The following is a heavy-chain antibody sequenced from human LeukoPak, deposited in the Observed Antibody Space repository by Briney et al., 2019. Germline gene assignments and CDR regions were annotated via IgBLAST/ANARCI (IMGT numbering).Heavy chain of an antibody. J-gene: IGHJ4*02. V-gene: IGHV1-8*01. Sequence: ASVKVSYKASGYTFTSYDINWVRQATGQGLEWMGWMNPNSGNTGYAQKFQGRVTMTRNTSISTAYMELSSLRSEDTAVYYCAREGSGYRGFDYWGQGTLVTVSS. D-gene: IGHD5-12*01. CDR2: MNPNSGNT. CDR3: AREGSGYRGFDY. CDR1: GYTFTSYD.